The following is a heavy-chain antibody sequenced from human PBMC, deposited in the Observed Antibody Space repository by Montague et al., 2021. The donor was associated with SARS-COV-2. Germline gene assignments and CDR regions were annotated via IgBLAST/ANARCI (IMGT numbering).Heavy chain of an antibody. D-gene: IGHD3-10*01. CDR1: GGSISSSSYY. CDR2: IYYSGST. J-gene: IGHJ1*01. Sequence: SETLSLTCTVSGGSISSSSYYWGWIRQPPGKGLEWIGSIYYSGSTYYNPSLKSRVTISVDTSKNQFSLKLSSVTAADTAVYYCARESGSGSYLVDWGQGTLVTVSS. V-gene: IGHV4-39*01. CDR3: ARESGSGSYLVD.